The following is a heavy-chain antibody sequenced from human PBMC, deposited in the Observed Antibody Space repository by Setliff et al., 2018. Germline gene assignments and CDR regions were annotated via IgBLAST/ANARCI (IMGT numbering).Heavy chain of an antibody. CDR2: ISPSGST. D-gene: IGHD6-25*01. CDR3: VGRDFSGGDS. V-gene: IGHV4-61*09. CDR1: GASITSGGFY. J-gene: IGHJ5*01. Sequence: SETLSLTCSVSGASITSGGFYWTWIRQPAGKGLEWIGHISPSGSTTYNPSVKSRVTISLDTSNKSFSLNLFSVTAADTAVYYCVGRDFSGGDSWGHGTLVTVSS.